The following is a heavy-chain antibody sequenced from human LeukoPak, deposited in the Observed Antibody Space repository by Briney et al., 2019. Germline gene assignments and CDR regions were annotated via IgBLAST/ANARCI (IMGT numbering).Heavy chain of an antibody. CDR2: IYYSGST. Sequence: SETLSLTCTVSGGSISSSSYYWGWIRQPPGKGLEWIGSIYYSGSTYYSPSLKSRVTISVDKSKNQFSLKLSSVTAADTAVYYCARVSAAAGIFDYWGQGTLVTVSS. D-gene: IGHD6-13*01. V-gene: IGHV4-39*07. J-gene: IGHJ4*02. CDR1: GGSISSSSYY. CDR3: ARVSAAAGIFDY.